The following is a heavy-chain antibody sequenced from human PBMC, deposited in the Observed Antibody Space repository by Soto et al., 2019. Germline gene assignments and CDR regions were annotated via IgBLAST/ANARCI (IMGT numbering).Heavy chain of an antibody. CDR2: ISYDGSNK. Sequence: GGSLRLSCAASGFTFSSYGMHWVRQAPGKGLEWVAVISYDGSNKYYADSVKGRFTISRDNSKNTLYLQMNSLRAEDTAVYYCAKDLDGDYGRYYYMDVWGKGTTVTVSS. V-gene: IGHV3-30*18. CDR1: GFTFSSYG. D-gene: IGHD4-17*01. CDR3: AKDLDGDYGRYYYMDV. J-gene: IGHJ6*03.